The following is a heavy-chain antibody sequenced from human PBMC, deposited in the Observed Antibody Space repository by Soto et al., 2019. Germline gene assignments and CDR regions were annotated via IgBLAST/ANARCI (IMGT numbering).Heavy chain of an antibody. CDR3: ARTTTLIVVVNGMDV. J-gene: IGHJ6*02. V-gene: IGHV4-34*01. CDR2: INPGGGT. Sequence: SETLSLTCAVYGGSFRGYYWSWIRQPPGTGLEWIGEINPGGGTNYNPSLKSRVSISVDTSKNQFSLKLSSVTAADTAVYYSARTTTLIVVVNGMDVWGQGTTVTVSS. D-gene: IGHD3-22*01. CDR1: GGSFRGYY.